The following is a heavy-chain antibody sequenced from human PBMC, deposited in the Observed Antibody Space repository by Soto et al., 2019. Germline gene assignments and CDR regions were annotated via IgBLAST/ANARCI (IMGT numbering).Heavy chain of an antibody. J-gene: IGHJ5*02. Sequence: EVQLLESGGGLVQPGGSLRLACAASGLSFNSYAMVWVRQAPGKGLEWVSVIIARGGSSYFADSVKGRFTISRDNSKNVLSLEMNNLRAEDTATYFYEKGSIEYSASVDRWGQGTLVLVSS. V-gene: IGHV3-23*01. D-gene: IGHD5-12*01. CDR2: IIARGGSS. CDR1: GLSFNSYA. CDR3: EKGSIEYSASVDR.